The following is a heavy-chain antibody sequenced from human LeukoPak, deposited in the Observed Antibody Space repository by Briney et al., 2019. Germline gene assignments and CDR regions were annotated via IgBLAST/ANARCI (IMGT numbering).Heavy chain of an antibody. J-gene: IGHJ4*02. V-gene: IGHV3-64*01. CDR2: IRNNGDTT. Sequence: GGSLRVTCAASGFTFSTYAMHWVRQGPGQGLEYIASIRNNGDTTFYATSVKGRFTISRDNSMETLFLQMDRLRVDDTGVYFCVRDLGTDFSSLSDDWGQGPVLGVSS. D-gene: IGHD2-15*01. CDR3: VRDLGTDFSSLSDD. CDR1: GFTFSTYA.